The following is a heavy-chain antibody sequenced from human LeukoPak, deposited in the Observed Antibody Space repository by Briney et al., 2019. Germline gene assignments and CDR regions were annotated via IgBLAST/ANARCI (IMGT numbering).Heavy chain of an antibody. J-gene: IGHJ4*02. D-gene: IGHD2-2*02. Sequence: PAETLSLTCTVSGGSISSSSYYWGWIRKPPGKGLERIGSSYYNWSTYYNPSLPIRVTISVDTYKTLFSLKLRSVTAAETAVYYCARHYLGYCSSTSCYTFDYWGQGTLVTVSS. V-gene: IGHV4-39*01. CDR3: ARHYLGYCSSTSCYTFDY. CDR1: GGSISSSSYY. CDR2: SYYNWST.